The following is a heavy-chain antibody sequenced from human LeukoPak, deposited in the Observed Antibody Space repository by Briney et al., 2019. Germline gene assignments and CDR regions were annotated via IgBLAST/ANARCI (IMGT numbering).Heavy chain of an antibody. D-gene: IGHD2-21*01. CDR3: ARDSGYLNY. J-gene: IGHJ4*02. Sequence: PSETLSLTCTVSGGSISSGDYYWSWIRQPPGKGLEWIGYIYYSGSTYYNPSLKSRVTISVDTSKNQFSPNLSSVTAADTAVYYCARDSGYLNYWGQGTLVTVSS. CDR2: IYYSGST. CDR1: GGSISSGDYY. V-gene: IGHV4-30-4*08.